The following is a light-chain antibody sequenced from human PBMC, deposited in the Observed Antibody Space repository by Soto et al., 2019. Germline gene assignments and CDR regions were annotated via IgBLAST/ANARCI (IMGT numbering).Light chain of an antibody. CDR3: QQYGRYRT. CDR2: KAS. Sequence: DILMTQSHSTLSASVGDRVTSTCRASQSTSTWLAWYQHKPGKAPNLLIYKASSLESGVPSRFSGSGSGTEFTLTISSLQPDDVATYYCQQYGRYRTFGQGTKVEIK. V-gene: IGKV1-5*03. J-gene: IGKJ1*01. CDR1: QSTSTW.